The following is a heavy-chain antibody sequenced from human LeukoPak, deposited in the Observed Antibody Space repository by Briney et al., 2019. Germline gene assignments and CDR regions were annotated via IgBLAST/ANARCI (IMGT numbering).Heavy chain of an antibody. CDR2: RNSSGST. CDR1: GVSISTGSYY. CDR3: ARGEYDSSAYWGYYFEN. D-gene: IGHD3-22*01. V-gene: IGHV4-61*02. Sequence: PSETLSLTCTVSGVSISTGSYYWSWIRQPAGKGLEWIGRRNSSGSTNYSPSFKSRVTISVDTSKNQFSLKLSSVTAADTAVYYCARGEYDSSAYWGYYFENWGQGTLVTVPT. J-gene: IGHJ4*02.